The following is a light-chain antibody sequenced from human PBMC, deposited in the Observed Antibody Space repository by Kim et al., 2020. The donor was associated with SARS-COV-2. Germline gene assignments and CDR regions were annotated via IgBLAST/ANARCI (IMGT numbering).Light chain of an antibody. J-gene: IGKJ2*01. CDR1: QGIRND. CDR3: LQSYSSPYT. CDR2: AVS. V-gene: IGKV1-17*01. Sequence: SASVGDRVTITCRASQGIRNDLGWYQQKPGKAPKRLISAVSSLQSGVPSRFSGSGSGTEFTLTITSLQSEDFATYYCLQSYSSPYTFGQGTKLEI.